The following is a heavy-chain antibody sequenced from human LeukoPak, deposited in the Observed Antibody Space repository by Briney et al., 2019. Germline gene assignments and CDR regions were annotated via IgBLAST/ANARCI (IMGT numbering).Heavy chain of an antibody. CDR3: TRGAGWLIDY. CDR2: IYHSGST. V-gene: IGHV4-30-2*01. D-gene: IGHD3-16*01. CDR1: GGSISSGGYY. J-gene: IGHJ4*02. Sequence: SETLSLTCTVSGGSISSGGYYWSWIRQPPGKGLEWIGYIYHSGSTYYNPSLKSRVTISVDRSKNQFSLKLSSVTTADTAVYYCTRGAGWLIDYWGQGILVTVSS.